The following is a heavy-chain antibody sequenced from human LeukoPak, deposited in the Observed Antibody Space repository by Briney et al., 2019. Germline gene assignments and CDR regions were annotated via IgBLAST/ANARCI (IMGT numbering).Heavy chain of an antibody. CDR1: GYSFTSYW. D-gene: IGHD3-3*01. CDR3: ARCYYDFWSGYFDDAFDI. CDR2: IYPGDSDT. V-gene: IGHV5-51*01. Sequence: GESLKISCKGSGYSFTSYWIGWVRQMPGKGLEGMGIIYPGDSDTRYSPSFQGQVTISADKPISTAYLQWSSLESSDTAMDYCARCYYDFWSGYFDDAFDIWGQGTMVTVSS. J-gene: IGHJ3*02.